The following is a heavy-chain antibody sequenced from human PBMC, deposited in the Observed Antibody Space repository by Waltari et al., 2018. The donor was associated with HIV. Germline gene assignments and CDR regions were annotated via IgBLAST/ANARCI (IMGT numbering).Heavy chain of an antibody. CDR2: INHSGVT. D-gene: IGHD1-1*01. V-gene: IGHV4-34*01. J-gene: IGHJ5*02. CDR3: ARRDDGLRFNYNGNWFDP. Sequence: QVQLQQWGTRLLKPSEPLSLTCAVYVESFRGFHWTWIRPSPAQGFESIGDINHSGVTNYNPSLKSRVAISADASKNQFSLSLSSVTAADTAVYYCARRDDGLRFNYNGNWFDPWGQGTLVTVS. CDR1: VESFRGFH.